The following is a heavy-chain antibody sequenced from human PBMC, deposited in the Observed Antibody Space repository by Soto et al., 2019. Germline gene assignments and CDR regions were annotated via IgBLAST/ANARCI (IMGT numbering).Heavy chain of an antibody. V-gene: IGHV3-30*18. D-gene: IGHD6-19*01. Sequence: GGSLRLSCAASGFTFSSYGMHWVRQAPGKGLEWVAVISYDGSNKYYADSVKGRFTISRDNSKNTLYLQMNSLRAEDTAVYYCAKCPGPSAGYFDCWGQGTLVTVSS. CDR3: AKCPGPSAGYFDC. CDR2: ISYDGSNK. J-gene: IGHJ4*02. CDR1: GFTFSSYG.